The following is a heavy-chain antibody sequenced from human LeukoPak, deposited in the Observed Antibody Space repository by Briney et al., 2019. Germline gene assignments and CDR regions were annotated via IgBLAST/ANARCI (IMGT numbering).Heavy chain of an antibody. Sequence: GGSLRLSCTGSGFIFDTHTLTWVRQAPGRGLEWVASISGSGDSTNYGDSVKGRFTISRDNFKRTVHLEMSNLRADDTAMYYCVRRAAVRGMDFWGLGTTVMVSS. CDR1: GFIFDTHT. CDR2: ISGSGDST. J-gene: IGHJ6*02. D-gene: IGHD1-14*01. V-gene: IGHV3-23*01. CDR3: VRRAAVRGMDF.